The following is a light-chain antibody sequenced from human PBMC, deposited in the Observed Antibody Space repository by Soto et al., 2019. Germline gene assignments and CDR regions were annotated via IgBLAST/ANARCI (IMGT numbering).Light chain of an antibody. V-gene: IGLV2-14*03. CDR3: SSYTSSSPYV. Sequence: QSALTQPASVSGSPGQSITISCTGTSSDVGGYNYVSWYQHHPGKTPKLMIYDVSNRPSGVSNRFSGSKSGNTASLTISGLQAEDEAYYYCSSYTSSSPYVFGTVTKLTVL. J-gene: IGLJ1*01. CDR2: DVS. CDR1: SSDVGGYNY.